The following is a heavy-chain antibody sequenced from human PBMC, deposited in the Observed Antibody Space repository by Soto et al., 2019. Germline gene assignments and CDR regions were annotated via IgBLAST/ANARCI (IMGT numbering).Heavy chain of an antibody. J-gene: IGHJ5*02. D-gene: IGHD6-13*01. V-gene: IGHV3-74*01. CDR1: GFTFSSYW. Sequence: GGSLRLSCAASGFTFSSYWMHWVRQAPGKGLVWVSRINSDGSSTSYADSVKGRFTISRDNAKNTLYLQMNSLRAEDTAVYYCARDRIAAAGYNWLDPWGQGTLVTVSS. CDR2: INSDGSST. CDR3: ARDRIAAAGYNWLDP.